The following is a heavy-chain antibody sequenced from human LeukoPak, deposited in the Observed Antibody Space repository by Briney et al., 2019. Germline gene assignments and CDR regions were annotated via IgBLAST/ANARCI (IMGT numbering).Heavy chain of an antibody. D-gene: IGHD3-10*01. CDR2: IYISGST. CDR1: GDSISSYY. J-gene: IGHJ4*02. CDR3: AVYGSGKIDY. Sequence: PSETLSLTCTVSGDSISSYYWSWIRQPAEKGQEWIGRIYISGSTFYNPSLKSRVTMSVDTSKNQFSLKLNSVTAADTAVYFCAVYGSGKIDYWGQGTLVTVSS. V-gene: IGHV4-4*07.